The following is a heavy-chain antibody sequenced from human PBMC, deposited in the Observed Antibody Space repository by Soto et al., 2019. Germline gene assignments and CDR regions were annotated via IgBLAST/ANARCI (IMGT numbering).Heavy chain of an antibody. V-gene: IGHV4-59*08. Sequence: SETLSLTYTVSGGSISSYYWSWIRQPPGKGLEWIGYIYYSGSTNYNPSLKSRDTISVDTSKNQFSLKLSSVTAADTAVYYCARLLAETSNYYYYYMDVWGKGTTVTVSS. CDR3: ARLLAETSNYYYYYMDV. CDR2: IYYSGST. D-gene: IGHD2-15*01. J-gene: IGHJ6*03. CDR1: GGSISSYY.